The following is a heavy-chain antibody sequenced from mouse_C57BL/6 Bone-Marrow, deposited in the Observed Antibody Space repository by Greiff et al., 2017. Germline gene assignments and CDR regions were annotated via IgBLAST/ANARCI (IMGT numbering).Heavy chain of an antibody. V-gene: IGHV1-15*01. CDR3: TLTTVVATGTFDN. D-gene: IGHD1-1*01. Sequence: VQLQQSGAELVRPGASVTLSCKASGYTFTDYEMHWVKQTPVHGLEWIGAIDPETGGTAYNQKFKGKATLTVDKSSSTAYMELRSLTSEDSAVSYCTLTTVVATGTFDNWGQGTTLSVSS. J-gene: IGHJ2*01. CDR2: IDPETGGT. CDR1: GYTFTDYE.